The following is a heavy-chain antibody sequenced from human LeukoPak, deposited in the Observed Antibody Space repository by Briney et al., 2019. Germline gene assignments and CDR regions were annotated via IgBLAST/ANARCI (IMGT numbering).Heavy chain of an antibody. D-gene: IGHD6-13*01. CDR1: GYTFTSYG. CDR2: ISAYNCNT. CDR3: AALIAAGRYNWFDP. V-gene: IGHV1-18*01. J-gene: IGHJ5*02. Sequence: ASVKVSCKASGYTFTSYGISWVRQAPGQGLEWMGWISAYNCNTNYAQKLQGRVTMTTDTSTSTAYMELRSLRSDDTAVYYCAALIAAGRYNWFDPWGQGTLVTVSS.